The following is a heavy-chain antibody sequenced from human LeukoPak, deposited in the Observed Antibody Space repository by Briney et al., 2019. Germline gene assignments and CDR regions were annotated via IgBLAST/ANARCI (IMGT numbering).Heavy chain of an antibody. CDR2: IYTSGST. J-gene: IGHJ6*03. Sequence: SETLSLTCTVSGGSISSGSYYWSWIRQPAGKGLEWIGRIYTSGSTNYNPSLKSRVTISVDTSKNQFSLKLSSVTAADTAVYYCARRGYYGSGSYYKSRNYYYMDVWGKGTTVTISS. D-gene: IGHD3-10*01. V-gene: IGHV4-61*02. CDR3: ARRGYYGSGSYYKSRNYYYMDV. CDR1: GGSISSGSYY.